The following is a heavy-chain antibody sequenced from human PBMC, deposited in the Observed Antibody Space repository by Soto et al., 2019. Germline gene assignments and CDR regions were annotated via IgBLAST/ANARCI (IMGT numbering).Heavy chain of an antibody. CDR3: ATRMTTAPY. CDR2: IYSGGGT. V-gene: IGHV3-66*01. J-gene: IGHJ4*02. CDR1: LFIVSDNY. D-gene: IGHD4-17*01. Sequence: EVRLVQSGGGLVQPGGSLRLSCAASLFIVSDNYMSWVRQAPGKGLEWVSLIYSGGGTDYAESVKGRFTISRDNSKNTLYLQMNGLKADDTGIYYCATRMTTAPYWGQGTVVTVSS.